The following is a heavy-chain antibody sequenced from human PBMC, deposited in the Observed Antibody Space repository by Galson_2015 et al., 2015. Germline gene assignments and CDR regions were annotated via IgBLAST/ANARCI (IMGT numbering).Heavy chain of an antibody. V-gene: IGHV3-23*01. Sequence: SLRLSCAASGFTFKNYVMNWVRQAPGQGPEWVASISGSGDRAYYADSVKGRFTVSRDNSKNTLYLQVTSLIAEDRAIYYCAKDQTPDDFVNYAMDVSGQGTTVTVSS. D-gene: IGHD2-2*01. CDR1: GFTFKNYV. CDR3: AKDQTPDDFVNYAMDV. J-gene: IGHJ6*02. CDR2: ISGSGDRA.